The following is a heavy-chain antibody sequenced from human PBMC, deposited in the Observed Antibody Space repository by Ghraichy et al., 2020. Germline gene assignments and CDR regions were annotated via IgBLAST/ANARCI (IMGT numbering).Heavy chain of an antibody. V-gene: IGHV1-69*13. J-gene: IGHJ2*01. D-gene: IGHD3-22*01. CDR3: ARCRYYDSSGYYSKYWYFDL. Sequence: VKVSCKASGGTFSSYAISWVRQAPGQGLEWMGGIIPIFGTANYAQKFQGRVTITADESTSTAYMELSSLRSEDTAVYYCARCRYYDSSGYYSKYWYFDLWGRGTLVTVSS. CDR2: IIPIFGTA. CDR1: GGTFSSYA.